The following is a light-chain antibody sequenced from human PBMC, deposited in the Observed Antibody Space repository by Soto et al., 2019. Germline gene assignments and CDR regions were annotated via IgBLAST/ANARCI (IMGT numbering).Light chain of an antibody. Sequence: EIVLTQSPGTLSLSPGESATLSCRASQSVSSTYLAWYQQKPGQAPRLLIYDLSRRTTGIPDRFSASGSGTGFTLTISRLEPEDFAVYYCQQYGSSPRTFGQGTKLEI. CDR2: DLS. V-gene: IGKV3-20*01. CDR1: QSVSSTY. J-gene: IGKJ2*02. CDR3: QQYGSSPRT.